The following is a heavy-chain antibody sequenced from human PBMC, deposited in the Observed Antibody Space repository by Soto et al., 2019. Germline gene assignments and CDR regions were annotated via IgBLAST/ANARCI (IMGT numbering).Heavy chain of an antibody. V-gene: IGHV4-39*01. Sequence: QLQLQESGPGLVKPSETLSLTCTVSGGSISSSSYYWGWIRQPPGKGLEWIGSIYYSGSTYYNPSLKSRVTISVDTSKNQFSLRLSSVTAADTAVYYCAREYYDFWSGYEHPPRLDYYYYYYMDVWGKGTTVTVSS. CDR3: AREYYDFWSGYEHPPRLDYYYYYYMDV. J-gene: IGHJ6*03. CDR1: GGSISSSSYY. CDR2: IYYSGST. D-gene: IGHD3-3*01.